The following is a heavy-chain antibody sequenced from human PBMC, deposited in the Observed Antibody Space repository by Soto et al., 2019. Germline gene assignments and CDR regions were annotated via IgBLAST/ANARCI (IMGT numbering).Heavy chain of an antibody. V-gene: IGHV1-69*01. D-gene: IGHD3-10*01. Sequence: QVQLVQSGAEVKKPGSSVKVSCKASGGTFSSYAISWVRQAPGQGLEWMGGIIPIFGTANYAQKFQGRVTINADESTSTAYMELSSLRSEDTAVYYCAGSLTMVRGEDYFDYWGQGTLVTVSS. CDR1: GGTFSSYA. CDR2: IIPIFGTA. CDR3: AGSLTMVRGEDYFDY. J-gene: IGHJ4*02.